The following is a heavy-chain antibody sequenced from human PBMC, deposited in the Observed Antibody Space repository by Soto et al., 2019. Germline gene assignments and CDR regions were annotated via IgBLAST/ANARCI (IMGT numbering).Heavy chain of an antibody. D-gene: IGHD5-18*01. V-gene: IGHV3-23*01. Sequence: EVQLLDSGGGLVQPGGSLRLSCAASGFTVSSSAMSWVRQAPGKGLEWVSAVSGGGGTTYYADSVRGCFTISRDTSKNTPWIKMNSLRAEDTAIYLCAICTVDTIFTGGCWHYLDPWGQGTLVTVSS. CDR1: GFTVSSSA. J-gene: IGHJ5*02. CDR3: AICTVDTIFTGGCWHYLDP. CDR2: VSGGGGTT.